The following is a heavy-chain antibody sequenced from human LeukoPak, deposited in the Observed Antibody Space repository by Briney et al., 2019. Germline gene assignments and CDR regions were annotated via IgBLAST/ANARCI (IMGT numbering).Heavy chain of an antibody. CDR1: GYTFTSYA. J-gene: IGHJ4*02. V-gene: IGHV1-3*01. D-gene: IGHD3-22*01. CDR2: INAGNGNT. CDR3: ARESSHYYDSSGHRNYYFDY. Sequence: GASVNVSCKASGYTFTSYAMHWVRQAPGQRLEWMGWINAGNGNTKYSQKFQGRVTITRDTSASTAYMELSSLRSEDTAVYYCARESSHYYDSSGHRNYYFDYWGQGTLVTVSS.